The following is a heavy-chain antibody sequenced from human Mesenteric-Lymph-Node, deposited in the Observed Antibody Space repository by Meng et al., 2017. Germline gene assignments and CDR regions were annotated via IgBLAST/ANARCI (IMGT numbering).Heavy chain of an antibody. V-gene: IGHV3-11*04. CDR1: GFIFSSYW. CDR2: ISSSGSTI. CDR3: ARDGNYYDSSTPGYFDY. Sequence: GESLKISCAASGFIFSSYWMSWIRQAPGKGLEWVSYISSSGSTIYYADSVKGRFTISRDNAKNSLYLQMNSLRAEDTAVYYCARDGNYYDSSTPGYFDYWGQGTLVTVSS. J-gene: IGHJ4*02. D-gene: IGHD3-22*01.